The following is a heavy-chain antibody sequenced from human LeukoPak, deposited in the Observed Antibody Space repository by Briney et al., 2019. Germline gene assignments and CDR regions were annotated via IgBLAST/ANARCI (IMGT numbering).Heavy chain of an antibody. CDR3: ARQYSSSWYEDY. CDR2: INHSGST. V-gene: IGHV4-34*01. Sequence: SETLSLTCADYGGSFSGYYWSWIRQPPGKGLEWIGEINHSGSTNYNPSLKSRVTISVDTSKNQFSLKLSSVTAADTAVYYCARQYSSSWYEDYWGQGTLVTVSS. J-gene: IGHJ4*02. CDR1: GGSFSGYY. D-gene: IGHD6-13*01.